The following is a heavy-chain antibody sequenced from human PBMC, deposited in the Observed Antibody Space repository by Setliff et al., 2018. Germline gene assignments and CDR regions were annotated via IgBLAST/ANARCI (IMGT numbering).Heavy chain of an antibody. V-gene: IGHV4-34*01. Sequence: TSETLSLTCTVYGASFSDYYWGWIRQPPGKGLEWIAEINHSGSTNYNPSLKSRVTTSVDTSKNQFSLKLTSVTAADTAVYYCARAQVVFAISAPVWYFEVWGRGTQVTVSS. J-gene: IGHJ2*01. CDR2: INHSGST. D-gene: IGHD2-21*01. CDR3: ARAQVVFAISAPVWYFEV. CDR1: GASFSDYY.